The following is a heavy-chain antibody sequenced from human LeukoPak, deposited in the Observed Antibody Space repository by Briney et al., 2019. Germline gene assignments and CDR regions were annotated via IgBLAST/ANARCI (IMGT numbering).Heavy chain of an antibody. CDR2: VDPEDGET. CDR3: ATAYYYDSSGPLDY. V-gene: IGHV1-69-2*01. CDR1: GYTFTDYY. J-gene: IGHJ4*02. Sequence: ASVKISCKVSGYTFTDYYMHWVQQAPGKGLEWMGLVDPEDGETIYAEKFQGRVTITADTSTDTAYMELSNLRSEDTAVYYCATAYYYDSSGPLDYWGQGTLVTVSS. D-gene: IGHD3-22*01.